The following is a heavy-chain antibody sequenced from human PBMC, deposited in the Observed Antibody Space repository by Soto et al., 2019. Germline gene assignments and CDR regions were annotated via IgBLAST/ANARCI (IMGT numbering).Heavy chain of an antibody. Sequence: GGSLRLSCAASGFTFSSYSMNWVRQAPGKGLEWVSYISSSSSTIYYADSVKGRFTISRDNAKNSLYLQMNSLRDEDTAVYYCARDRPFGELFNYYGMDVWGQGTTVTVSS. V-gene: IGHV3-48*02. D-gene: IGHD3-10*01. CDR2: ISSSSSTI. CDR3: ARDRPFGELFNYYGMDV. J-gene: IGHJ6*02. CDR1: GFTFSSYS.